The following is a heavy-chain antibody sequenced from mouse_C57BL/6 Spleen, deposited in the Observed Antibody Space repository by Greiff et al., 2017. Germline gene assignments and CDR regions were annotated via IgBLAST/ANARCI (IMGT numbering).Heavy chain of an antibody. Sequence: QVQLKESGPELVKPGASVKISCKASGYAFSSSWMNWVKQRPGKGLEWIGRIYPGDGDTNYNGKFKGKATLTADKSSSTAYMQLSSLTSEDSAVYFCAKGHYYGSSYPYYFDYWGQGTTLTVSS. CDR1: GYAFSSSW. CDR2: IYPGDGDT. J-gene: IGHJ2*01. CDR3: AKGHYYGSSYPYYFDY. V-gene: IGHV1-82*01. D-gene: IGHD1-1*01.